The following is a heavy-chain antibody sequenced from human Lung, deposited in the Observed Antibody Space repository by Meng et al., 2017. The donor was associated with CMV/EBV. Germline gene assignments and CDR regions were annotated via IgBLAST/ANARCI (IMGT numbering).Heavy chain of an antibody. CDR1: GDSISSNKW. V-gene: IGHV4-4*02. CDR2: IYHSGSP. Sequence: QVQLQESGPGLVKPSGTLSLTCAVSGDSISSNKWWSWVRQPPGKRLEWSGEIYHSGSPNYNPSLTSRVTMSVDKSKNQFSLNLTSVTAADTAVYYCARDSPIEVAGTGYFDFWGRATLVTVSS. D-gene: IGHD6-19*01. CDR3: ARDSPIEVAGTGYFDF. J-gene: IGHJ2*01.